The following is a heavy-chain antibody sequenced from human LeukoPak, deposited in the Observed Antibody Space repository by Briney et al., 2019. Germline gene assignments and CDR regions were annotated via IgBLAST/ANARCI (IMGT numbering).Heavy chain of an antibody. J-gene: IGHJ4*02. D-gene: IGHD3-10*01. CDR2: IYYSGST. CDR1: GGSISSGGYY. Sequence: SETLSLTCTVSGGSISSGGYYWSWIRQHPGKGLEWIGYIYYSGSTYYNPSLKSRVTISVDTSKNQFSLKLSSVTAADTAVYYCARVDYGSGSYYDYWGQGTLVTVSS. V-gene: IGHV4-31*03. CDR3: ARVDYGSGSYYDY.